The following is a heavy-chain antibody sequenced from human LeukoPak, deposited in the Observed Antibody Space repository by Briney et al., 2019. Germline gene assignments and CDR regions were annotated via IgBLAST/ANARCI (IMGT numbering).Heavy chain of an antibody. D-gene: IGHD3-22*01. CDR3: ARLSTDSSGYYWFGY. CDR2: IYHSGST. CDR1: GYSISSGYY. Sequence: NPSETLSLTCAVSGYSISSGYYWGWIRQPPGKGLEWIGSIYHSGSTYYNPSLKSRVTISVDTSKNQFSLKLSSVTAADTAVYYCARLSTDSSGYYWFGYWGQGTLVTVS. J-gene: IGHJ4*02. V-gene: IGHV4-38-2*01.